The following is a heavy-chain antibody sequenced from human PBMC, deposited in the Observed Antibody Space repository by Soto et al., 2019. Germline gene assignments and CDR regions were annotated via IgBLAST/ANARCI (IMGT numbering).Heavy chain of an antibody. CDR3: ARHWPFVYDYIWGSYPSDDAFDI. CDR1: GGSISSYY. V-gene: IGHV4-59*08. D-gene: IGHD3-16*02. CDR2: IYYSGST. Sequence: SETLSLTCTVSGGSISSYYWSWIRQPPGKGLEWIGYIYYSGSTNYNPSLKSRVTISVDTSKNHFSLKLSSVTAADTAVYFCARHWPFVYDYIWGSYPSDDAFDIWGQGTMVTVSS. J-gene: IGHJ3*02.